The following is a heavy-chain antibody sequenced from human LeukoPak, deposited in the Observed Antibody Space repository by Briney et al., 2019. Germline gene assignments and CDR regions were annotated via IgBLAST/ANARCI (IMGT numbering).Heavy chain of an antibody. V-gene: IGHV3-21*01. CDR2: ISSSSSYI. J-gene: IGHJ4*02. D-gene: IGHD6-13*01. Sequence: GRSLRLSCAASGFTFNSYSMNWVRQAPGKGLEWVSSISSSSSYIYYADSVKGRFTISRDNAKNSLYLQMNSLRAEDTAVYYCARGGRYSSSWFDYWGQGTLVTVSS. CDR1: GFTFNSYS. CDR3: ARGGRYSSSWFDY.